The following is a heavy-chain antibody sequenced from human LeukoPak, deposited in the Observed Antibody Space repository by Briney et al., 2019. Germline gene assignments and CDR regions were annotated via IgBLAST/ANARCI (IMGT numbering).Heavy chain of an antibody. V-gene: IGHV4-38-2*02. CDR2: IYHSGST. CDR1: GYSISSGYY. D-gene: IGHD2-8*02. Sequence: SETLSLTCTVSGYSISSGYYWGWIRQPPGKGLEWIGSIYHSGSTYYNPSLKSRVTISVDTSKNQFSLKLSSVTAADTAVYYCACVGWCNEQLNFWGQGTLVTVSS. J-gene: IGHJ4*02. CDR3: ACVGWCNEQLNF.